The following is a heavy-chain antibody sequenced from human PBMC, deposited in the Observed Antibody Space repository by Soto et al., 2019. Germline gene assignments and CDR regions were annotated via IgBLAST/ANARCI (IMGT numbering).Heavy chain of an antibody. Sequence: GGSLRLCCAASGFTFSSYAMSWVRQAPGKGLEWVSAINSSGSSTSYADSVKGRFTISRDNAKNTLYLQMNSLRAEDTAVYYCARPYYYDSSGYYEEYYYYYGMDVWGQGTTVTVSS. CDR3: ARPYYYDSSGYYEEYYYYYGMDV. D-gene: IGHD3-22*01. J-gene: IGHJ6*02. CDR1: GFTFSSYA. V-gene: IGHV3-23*01. CDR2: INSSGSST.